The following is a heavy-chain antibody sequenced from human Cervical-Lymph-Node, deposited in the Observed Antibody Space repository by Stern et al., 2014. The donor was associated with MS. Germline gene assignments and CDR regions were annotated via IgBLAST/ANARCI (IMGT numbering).Heavy chain of an antibody. D-gene: IGHD6-19*01. J-gene: IGHJ4*02. CDR1: GFAFRTYG. CDR2: IAFDGAKA. CDR3: ARGSDWYPLDY. Sequence: QVQLVESGGGVVQPGRSLRLSCSHSGFAFRTYGMHWVRQAPGKGLEWGPLIAFDGAKASLAISMKGRFTISRKKPKNTLYLQMKTLRGEDTAGYYCARGSDWYPLDYWGQGTLVTVSS. V-gene: IGHV3-30*03.